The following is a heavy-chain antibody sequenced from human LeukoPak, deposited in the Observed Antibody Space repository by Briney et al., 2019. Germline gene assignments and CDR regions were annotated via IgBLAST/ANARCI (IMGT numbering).Heavy chain of an antibody. Sequence: GESLKISCKGSGYSFTSYWISWVRPMPGKGLEWMGRIDPSDSYTNYSPSFQGHVTISADKSISTAYLQWSSLKASDTAMYYCATQIAAARLDYWGQGTLVTVSS. V-gene: IGHV5-10-1*01. D-gene: IGHD6-25*01. J-gene: IGHJ4*02. CDR2: IDPSDSYT. CDR1: GYSFTSYW. CDR3: ATQIAAARLDY.